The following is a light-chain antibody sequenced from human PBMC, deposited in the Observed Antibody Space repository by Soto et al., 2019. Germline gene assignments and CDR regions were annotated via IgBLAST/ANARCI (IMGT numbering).Light chain of an antibody. V-gene: IGKV1-39*01. CDR2: AAS. Sequence: DMQMTQSPSSLSASVGDRVTITCRASQSISSYLNWYQQKPGKAPQLLIYAASSLQSGVPSRFSGSGSGTDFTLTISSLQPEDFATYYCQQSYSTPRTFGQGTKVDIK. CDR3: QQSYSTPRT. J-gene: IGKJ1*01. CDR1: QSISSY.